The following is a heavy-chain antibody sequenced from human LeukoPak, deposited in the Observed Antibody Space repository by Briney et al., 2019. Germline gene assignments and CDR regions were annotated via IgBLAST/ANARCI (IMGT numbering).Heavy chain of an antibody. CDR3: AELGITMIGGV. D-gene: IGHD3-10*02. CDR2: IYSGGST. CDR1: GFTVSSNY. V-gene: IGHV3-66*01. J-gene: IGHJ6*04. Sequence: GGSLRLSCAASGFTVSSNYMTWVRQAPGKGLEWVSIIYSGGSTYYADSVKGRFTISRDNAKNSLYLQMNSLRAEDTAVYYCAELGITMIGGVWGKGTTVTISS.